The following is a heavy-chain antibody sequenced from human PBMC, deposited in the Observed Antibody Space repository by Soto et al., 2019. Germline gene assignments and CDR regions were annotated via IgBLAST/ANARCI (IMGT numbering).Heavy chain of an antibody. D-gene: IGHD6-13*01. V-gene: IGHV4-59*01. CDR1: GGSISSYY. Sequence: SETLSLTCTVSGGSISSYYWSWIRQPPGKGLEWIGYIYYSGSTNYNPSLKSRVTISVDTSKNQFSLKLSSVTAADTAVYYCARVSRYSSSWRYDAFDIWGQGTMVTVSS. CDR2: IYYSGST. CDR3: ARVSRYSSSWRYDAFDI. J-gene: IGHJ3*02.